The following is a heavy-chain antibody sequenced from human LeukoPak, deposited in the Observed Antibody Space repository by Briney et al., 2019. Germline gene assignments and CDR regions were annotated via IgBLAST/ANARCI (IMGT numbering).Heavy chain of an antibody. CDR2: IYYSGST. J-gene: IGHJ4*02. CDR3: ARAQKGSSWDLGY. D-gene: IGHD6-13*01. Sequence: SETLSLTCTVSGGSISRYYWSWIRQPPGKGLEWIGYIYYSGSTNYNPSLKSRVTISVDTSKNQFSLKLSSVTAADTAVYYCARAQKGSSWDLGYWGQGTLVTVSS. V-gene: IGHV4-59*01. CDR1: GGSISRYY.